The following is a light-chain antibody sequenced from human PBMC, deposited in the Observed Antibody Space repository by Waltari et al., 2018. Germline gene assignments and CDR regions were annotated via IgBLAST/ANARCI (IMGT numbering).Light chain of an antibody. CDR2: ASS. CDR3: QQTYGSPPT. V-gene: IGKV1-39*01. CDR1: QSISTY. Sequence: DIQMTQSPSSLSASVGERVTITCRPSQSISTYLHWYQQKPGKAPKLLVYASSNFQTGVSSRFSGSGSGTDFTLTISSLEPEDFATYYCQQTYGSPPTFGPGTKVDI. J-gene: IGKJ3*01.